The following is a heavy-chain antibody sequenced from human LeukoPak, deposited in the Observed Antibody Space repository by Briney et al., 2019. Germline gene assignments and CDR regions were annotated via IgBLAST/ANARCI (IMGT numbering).Heavy chain of an antibody. J-gene: IGHJ6*03. D-gene: IGHD2-8*01. CDR1: GGSISSYY. Sequence: PSETLSLXCTVSGGSISSYYWSWIRQPPGKGLEWIGYIYYSGSTNYNPSLKSRVTISVDTSKNQFSLKLSSVTAADTAVYYCARDTNYYMDVWGKGTTVTVSS. CDR3: ARDTNYYMDV. V-gene: IGHV4-59*01. CDR2: IYYSGST.